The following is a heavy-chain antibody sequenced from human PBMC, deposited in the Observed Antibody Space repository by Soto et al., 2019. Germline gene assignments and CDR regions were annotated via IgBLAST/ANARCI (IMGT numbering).Heavy chain of an antibody. CDR2: IYYSGST. V-gene: IGHV4-31*03. D-gene: IGHD1-7*01. Sequence: SETLSLTCTFSGGSISSGGYYWSWIRQHPGKGLEWIGYIYYSGSTYYNPSLKSRVTISVDTSKNQFSLKLSSVTAADTAVYYCAGTGTKFTYYYYYMDVWGKGTTVTVSS. J-gene: IGHJ6*03. CDR1: GGSISSGGYY. CDR3: AGTGTKFTYYYYYMDV.